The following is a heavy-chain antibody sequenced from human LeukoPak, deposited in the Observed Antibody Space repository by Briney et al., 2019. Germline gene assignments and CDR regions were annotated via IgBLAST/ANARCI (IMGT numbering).Heavy chain of an antibody. CDR2: IYYSGST. CDR3: APGIFDWLTREEYYFDY. V-gene: IGHV4-39*01. Sequence: SETLSLTCTVSGGSISSSRDYWAWLRQPPGKGLEWIANIYYSGSTYYSPSLKSRVTISVDTSKNQFSLKLSSVTAADTAVYYCAPGIFDWLTREEYYFDYWGQGTLVTVSS. CDR1: GGSISSSRDY. J-gene: IGHJ4*02. D-gene: IGHD3-9*01.